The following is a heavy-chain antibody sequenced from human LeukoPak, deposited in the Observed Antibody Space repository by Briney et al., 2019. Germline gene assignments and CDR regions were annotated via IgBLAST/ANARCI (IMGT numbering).Heavy chain of an antibody. CDR3: ARGDDGDHGKAFDI. J-gene: IGHJ3*02. CDR1: GGTFSSYA. CDR2: INAGNGNT. V-gene: IGHV1-3*01. D-gene: IGHD4-17*01. Sequence: ASVKVSCKASGGTFSSYAISWVRQAPGQGLEWMGWINAGNGNTKYSQKFQGRVTITRDTSASTAYMELSSLRSEDTAVYYCARGDDGDHGKAFDIWGQGTMVTVSS.